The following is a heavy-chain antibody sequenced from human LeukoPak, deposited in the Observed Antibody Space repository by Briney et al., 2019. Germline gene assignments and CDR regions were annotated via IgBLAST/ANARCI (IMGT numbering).Heavy chain of an antibody. Sequence: SETLSLTCTVSDGSVSSFYWSWIRQPPGKGLEWIGYIYKSEITNYNPSLTGRVTMSLDTPKNQISMKLRSVTAADTAVYYCARMADYDRSGYDAFEIWGLGTLVTVSS. D-gene: IGHD3-22*01. CDR3: ARMADYDRSGYDAFEI. J-gene: IGHJ3*02. CDR2: IYKSEIT. V-gene: IGHV4-59*02. CDR1: DGSVSSFY.